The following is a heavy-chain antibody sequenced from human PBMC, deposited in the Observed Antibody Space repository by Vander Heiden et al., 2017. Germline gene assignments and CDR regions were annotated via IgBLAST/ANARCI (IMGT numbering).Heavy chain of an antibody. CDR3: ARVGPGYSSSWYRWYFDY. V-gene: IGHV3-33*01. Sequence: QVQLVELGGGVVQPGRSLRLSCAASGFTFSSYAMHWVRQAPGKGLEWVAVIWYDGSNKYYADSVKGRFTISRDNSKNTLYLQMNSLRAEDTAVYYCARVGPGYSSSWYRWYFDYWGQGTLVTVSS. J-gene: IGHJ4*02. CDR1: GFTFSSYA. CDR2: IWYDGSNK. D-gene: IGHD6-13*01.